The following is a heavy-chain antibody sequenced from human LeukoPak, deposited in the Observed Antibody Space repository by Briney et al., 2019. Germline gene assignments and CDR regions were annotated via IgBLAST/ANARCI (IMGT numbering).Heavy chain of an antibody. CDR1: GVTFGDYA. D-gene: IGHD3-10*01. V-gene: IGHV3-49*03. Sequence: PGRSLRLSCKGSGVTFGDYAVTWLRQAPGKGLEWVGSVRTKTHGGAPETAASVKGRFNVSRDDSEGIAYLQMTSLRTEDTAMYYCARVNFRDYRGYTWFEPWGQGTLVTVSS. J-gene: IGHJ5*02. CDR3: ARVNFRDYRGYTWFEP. CDR2: VRTKTHGGAP.